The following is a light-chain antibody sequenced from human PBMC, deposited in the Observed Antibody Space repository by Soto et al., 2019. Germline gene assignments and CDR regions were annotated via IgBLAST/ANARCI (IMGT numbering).Light chain of an antibody. CDR2: LNSDGTH. CDR1: SGYSRSG. Sequence: QLVLTQSPSASASLGASVKLTCTLSSGYSRSGIAWHQQQPEKGPRFLMKLNSDGTHRKGDGIPDRFSGSSSGAERYLIISSLQSEDEADYYCQTWGTAIRVFGGGTKLTVL. J-gene: IGLJ3*02. CDR3: QTWGTAIRV. V-gene: IGLV4-69*01.